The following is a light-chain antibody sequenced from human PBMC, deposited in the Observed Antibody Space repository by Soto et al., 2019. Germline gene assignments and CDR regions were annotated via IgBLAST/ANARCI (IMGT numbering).Light chain of an antibody. CDR2: DAS. Sequence: DIQMTQSPSTLSASVGDRVTISCRASQSISRWLAWYQQKPGKAPNIRIYDASSLQSGVPSRFSGIGSGTEFTLTISSLQPDDFATYYCQQYNSHWTFGQGTKVDIK. V-gene: IGKV1-5*01. CDR3: QQYNSHWT. J-gene: IGKJ1*01. CDR1: QSISRW.